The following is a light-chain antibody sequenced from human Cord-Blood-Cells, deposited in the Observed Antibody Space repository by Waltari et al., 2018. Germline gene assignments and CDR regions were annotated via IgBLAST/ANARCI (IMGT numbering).Light chain of an antibody. CDR2: DVS. Sequence: QSALTQPASVSGSPGQSITISCTGTSSDVGGYNYVSWYQQHPGKAPKLMIYDVSNRPPRGSNRCSSSTSGNNASLTISGLHAADEADYYCSSYTSSSTLGVFGGGTKLTVL. J-gene: IGLJ3*02. V-gene: IGLV2-14*01. CDR3: SSYTSSSTLGV. CDR1: SSDVGGYNY.